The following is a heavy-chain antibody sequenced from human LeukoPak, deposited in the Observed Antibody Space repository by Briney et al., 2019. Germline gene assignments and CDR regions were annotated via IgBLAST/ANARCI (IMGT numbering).Heavy chain of an antibody. J-gene: IGHJ4*02. CDR1: GYTFTSYG. Sequence: ASVKVSCKSSGYTFTSYGISWVRQAPGQGLEWMGWISAYNGNTNNAQKVQGRVTMTTDTSTSTAYMELRSLRSDDTAVYYCARGLDSSGWYVGDYWGQGTLVTVSS. CDR2: ISAYNGNT. D-gene: IGHD6-19*01. V-gene: IGHV1-18*01. CDR3: ARGLDSSGWYVGDY.